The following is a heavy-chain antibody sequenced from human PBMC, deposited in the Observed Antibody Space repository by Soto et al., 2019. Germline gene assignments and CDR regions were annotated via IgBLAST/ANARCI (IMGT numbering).Heavy chain of an antibody. CDR3: ARGWFGPDV. V-gene: IGHV3-74*01. CDR2: IDKVGTDS. D-gene: IGHD3-10*01. Sequence: EVQLVESGGGLVQPGGSLRLSCAASEFTFSGRSVHWVRQAPGKGLVWVAGIDKVGTDSTYADSVKGRFTSSRDNAKNTVYLQMNSLGVEDTAGYYCARGWFGPDVWGKGTTVTVSS. CDR1: EFTFSGRS. J-gene: IGHJ6*03.